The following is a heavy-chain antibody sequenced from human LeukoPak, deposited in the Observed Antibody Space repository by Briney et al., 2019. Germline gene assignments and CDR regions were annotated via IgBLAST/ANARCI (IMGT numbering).Heavy chain of an antibody. Sequence: GSLRLSCIASGFTFGSYEMNWVRQAPGQGLEWVSYIGTITSTTYYADSVKGRFTISRDAAKSSVYMQLSRLGAEDTAVYYCARDVYARRGQWLVPGFDYWGQGSLVTVSS. D-gene: IGHD6-19*01. CDR2: IGTITSTT. CDR1: GFTFGSYE. CDR3: ARDVYARRGQWLVPGFDY. J-gene: IGHJ4*02. V-gene: IGHV3-48*03.